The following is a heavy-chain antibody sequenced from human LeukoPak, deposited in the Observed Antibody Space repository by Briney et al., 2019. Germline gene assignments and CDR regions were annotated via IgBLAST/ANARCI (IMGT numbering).Heavy chain of an antibody. D-gene: IGHD6-19*01. J-gene: IGHJ4*02. CDR2: IWFDGSNK. CDR1: GLTFSSSG. Sequence: PGRSLRLSCTASGLTFSSSGMHWVRQAPGKGLEWVGLIWFDGSNKYYADSVKGRFTISRDNSKNTLYLQMNSLKAEDTAVNYCAYCYSSVWYTRPDYWGQGTLVTVSS. V-gene: IGHV3-33*01. CDR3: AYCYSSVWYTRPDY.